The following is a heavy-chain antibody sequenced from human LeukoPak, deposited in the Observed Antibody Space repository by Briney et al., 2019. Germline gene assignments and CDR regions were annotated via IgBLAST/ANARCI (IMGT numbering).Heavy chain of an antibody. CDR1: GGSISSYY. D-gene: IGHD3-22*01. J-gene: IGHJ3*01. V-gene: IGHV4-59*01. CDR3: ARAHYYDSSPDAFDL. CDR2: IYYSGST. Sequence: SETLSLTCTVSGGSISSYYWSWIRQPPGKGLEWIGYIYYSGSTNYNPSLKSRVTISVDTSKNQFSLKLSSVTAADTAVYYCARAHYYDSSPDAFDLWGKGTMVTVSS.